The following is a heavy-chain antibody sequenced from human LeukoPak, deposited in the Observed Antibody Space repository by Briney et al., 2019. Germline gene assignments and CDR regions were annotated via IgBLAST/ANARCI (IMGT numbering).Heavy chain of an antibody. Sequence: SETLSLTCTVSGGSLSSSSYYWGWIRRPPGKGLEWIGNIYYSGTTYYNPSLKSRLAISVDTSKNQFPLKLSSAAAADTAEYYCAVSGGCWGDYFGYWGQGTLVTVSS. CDR1: GGSLSSSSYY. V-gene: IGHV4-39*01. J-gene: IGHJ4*02. CDR2: IYYSGTT. D-gene: IGHD1-26*01. CDR3: AVSGGCWGDYFGY.